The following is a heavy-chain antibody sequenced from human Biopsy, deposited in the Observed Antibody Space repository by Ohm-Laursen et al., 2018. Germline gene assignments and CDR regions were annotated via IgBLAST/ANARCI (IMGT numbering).Heavy chain of an antibody. CDR2: ISYTGYT. J-gene: IGHJ4*02. Sequence: TLSLTCTVSGGSFTGHYWSWIRQPPGKGLEWIGHISYTGYTSYKSSLKSRVTISLDTSRKHFSLRLTSLAAADTAVYYCARGSNEYGGLYFHRWGQGTLLTVSS. CDR3: ARGSNEYGGLYFHR. V-gene: IGHV4-59*11. D-gene: IGHD4-23*01. CDR1: GGSFTGHY.